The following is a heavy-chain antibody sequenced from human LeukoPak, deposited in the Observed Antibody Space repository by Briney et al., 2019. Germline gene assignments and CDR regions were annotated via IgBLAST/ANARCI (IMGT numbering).Heavy chain of an antibody. V-gene: IGHV3-30*18. J-gene: IGHJ4*02. CDR3: AKWAYYGSGSYYDY. CDR1: GFTFSSYG. D-gene: IGHD3-10*01. Sequence: GGSLRLSCAASGFTFSSYGMHWVRQAPGKGLEWVAVISYDGSNKYYAESVKGRFTISRDNSKNTLYLQMNSLRAEDTAVYYCAKWAYYGSGSYYDYWGQGTLVTVSS. CDR2: ISYDGSNK.